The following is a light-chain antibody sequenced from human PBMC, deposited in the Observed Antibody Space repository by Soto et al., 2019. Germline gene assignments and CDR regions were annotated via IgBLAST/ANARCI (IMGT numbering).Light chain of an antibody. CDR2: GAS. CDR1: ESVGSN. CDR3: QQRSNWLWT. Sequence: ENVMTQSPATLSVSTGERATLSCRASESVGSNLAWYQQKPGQAPRLLIYGASSRAPGIPDRFSGSGSGTAFTLTISSLEPEDSAVYYCQQRSNWLWTFGQGTKVDIK. J-gene: IGKJ1*01. V-gene: IGKV3-11*01.